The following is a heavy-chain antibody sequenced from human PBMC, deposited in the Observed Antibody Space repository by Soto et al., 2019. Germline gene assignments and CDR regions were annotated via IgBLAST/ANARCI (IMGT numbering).Heavy chain of an antibody. J-gene: IGHJ4*02. Sequence: EVQLLESGGGLVQPGGSLRLSCAASGFTFSSYGMSWVRQAPGKGLEWVSAISGSGGSTYYADSVKGRFTFSRDNSKNPLYLQMNSLRAEDTAVYYCAKGSGSSWYSRWGQGTLVTVSS. CDR3: AKGSGSSWYSR. CDR1: GFTFSSYG. V-gene: IGHV3-23*01. D-gene: IGHD6-13*01. CDR2: ISGSGGST.